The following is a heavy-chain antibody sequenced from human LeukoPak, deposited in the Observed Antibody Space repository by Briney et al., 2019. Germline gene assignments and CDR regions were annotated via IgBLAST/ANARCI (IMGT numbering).Heavy chain of an antibody. CDR2: IKSKVDGGTT. CDR1: GFTFSNAW. CDR3: ITGGYYLDY. Sequence: GGSLRLSCTASGFTFSNAWMNWVRQAPGKGLEWVGRIKSKVDGGTTDYAAPVKGRFTISRDGSKNTVYLQMNSLKTDDTAVYYCITGGYYLDYWGQGTLVTVSS. J-gene: IGHJ4*02. V-gene: IGHV3-15*01.